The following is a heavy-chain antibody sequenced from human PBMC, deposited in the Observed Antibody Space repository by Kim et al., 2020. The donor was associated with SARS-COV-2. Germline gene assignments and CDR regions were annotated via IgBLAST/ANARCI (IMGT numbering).Heavy chain of an antibody. D-gene: IGHD2-2*01. V-gene: IGHV3-15*01. CDR1: GFTFSNAW. Sequence: GGSLRLSCAASGFTFSNAWMSWVRQAPGKGLEWVGRIKSKTDGGTTDYAAPVKGRFTISRDDSKNTLYLQMNSLKTEDTAVYYCTTLEVVVPGHDYWGQGTLVTVSS. J-gene: IGHJ4*02. CDR2: IKSKTDGGTT. CDR3: TTLEVVVPGHDY.